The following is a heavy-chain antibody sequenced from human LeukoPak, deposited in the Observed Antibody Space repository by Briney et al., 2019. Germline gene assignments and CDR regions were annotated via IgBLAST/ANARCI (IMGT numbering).Heavy chain of an antibody. CDR2: IFYAGST. J-gene: IGHJ4*02. V-gene: IGHV4-28*01. CDR1: GYSISSNHW. D-gene: IGHD3-3*02. CDR3: ARIGPILGASWVDY. Sequence: SATLSLTCAVSGYSISSNHWWGWIRQPPGKGLEWIGYIFYAGSTYYNPSLKSRVTMSVDTSKNQFSLRLSSVTAVDTAVYYCARIGPILGASWVDYWGQGTLVSVS.